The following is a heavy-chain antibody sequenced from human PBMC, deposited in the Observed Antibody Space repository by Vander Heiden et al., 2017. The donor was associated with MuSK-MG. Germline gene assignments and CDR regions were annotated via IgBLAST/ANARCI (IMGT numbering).Heavy chain of an antibody. CDR1: GFTFSSHG. V-gene: IGHV3-23*01. J-gene: IGHJ6*02. D-gene: IGHD2-2*01. Sequence: EVQLLESGGGLVQPGGSLRLSCAASGFTFSSHGMSWVRQAPGKGLEWVSGISNSGGSTYYADSVKGRFTISRDNSKNMLYLQMNSLRAEDTAVYYCAKDQGGDCSTCYVGFNGMDVWGQGTTVTVSS. CDR3: AKDQGGDCSTCYVGFNGMDV. CDR2: ISNSGGST.